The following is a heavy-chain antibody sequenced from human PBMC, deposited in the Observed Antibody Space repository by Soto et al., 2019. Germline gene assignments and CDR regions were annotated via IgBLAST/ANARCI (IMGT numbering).Heavy chain of an antibody. CDR3: ASSMSGSYWSAFDI. J-gene: IGHJ3*02. D-gene: IGHD1-26*01. CDR2: IDPSDSYT. CDR1: GYSFTIYW. V-gene: IGHV5-10-1*01. Sequence: PGESVKISCKGSGYSFTIYWISWVRQMPGKGLEWMGRIDPSDSYTNYSPSFQGHVTISADKSISTAYLQWSSLKASDTAMYYCASSMSGSYWSAFDIWGQGTMVTVSS.